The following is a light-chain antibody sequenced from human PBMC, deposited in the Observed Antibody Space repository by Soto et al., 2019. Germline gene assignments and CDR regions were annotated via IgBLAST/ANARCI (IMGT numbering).Light chain of an antibody. CDR3: QSYDTSTVV. CDR1: SGSIASNY. CDR2: EDN. Sequence: NFMLTQPHSVSASPGKTVTISCTGSSGSIASNYVQWYQQRPGSAPTTVIYEDNHRPSGVPDRFSGSIDSSSNSASLTISGLKTEDETDFYCQSYDTSTVVFGGGTKLTVL. J-gene: IGLJ2*01. V-gene: IGLV6-57*02.